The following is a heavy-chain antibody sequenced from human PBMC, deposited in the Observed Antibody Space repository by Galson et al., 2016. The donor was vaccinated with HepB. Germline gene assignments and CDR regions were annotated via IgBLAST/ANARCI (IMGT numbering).Heavy chain of an antibody. D-gene: IGHD2-2*01. Sequence: SVKVSCKASGYIFTFYHVHWVRQAPGQGLEWMGMVYPKGGRTTFAQSFQGRLAMTRDTSTSTMYMELSSLRSEDTAVDYSASDGGSDCSSATCYHLDSWGQGTLVIVSS. J-gene: IGHJ4*02. V-gene: IGHV1-46*01. CDR1: GYIFTFYH. CDR2: VYPKGGRT. CDR3: ASDGGSDCSSATCYHLDS.